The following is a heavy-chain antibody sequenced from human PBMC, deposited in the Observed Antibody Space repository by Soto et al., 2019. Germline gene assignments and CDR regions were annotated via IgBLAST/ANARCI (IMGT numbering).Heavy chain of an antibody. J-gene: IGHJ6*02. V-gene: IGHV1-24*01. Sequence: ASVKVSCKVSGYTLTELSMHWVRQAPGKGREWMGGFDPEDGETIYAQKFQGRVTMTEDTSTDTAYMELSSLRAEDTALYYCAKDLGYGYYYYYGMDVWGQGTTVTVSS. CDR2: FDPEDGET. D-gene: IGHD5-18*01. CDR1: GYTLTELS. CDR3: AKDLGYGYYYYYGMDV.